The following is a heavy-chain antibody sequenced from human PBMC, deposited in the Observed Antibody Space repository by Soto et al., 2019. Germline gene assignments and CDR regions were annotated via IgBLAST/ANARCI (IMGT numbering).Heavy chain of an antibody. V-gene: IGHV3-7*03. CDR3: ARARFRGMDV. CDR2: IREGGSDK. Sequence: EVQLVDSGGGLVQPGGSLRLSCAASGFSFASSDMIWVRQAPGKGLEWVATIREGGSDKYYLDSVRGRFTVSRDDAKRSLYLQLSSLGAEDTAIYYCARARFRGMDVWGQGTTVTVSS. CDR1: GFSFASSD. D-gene: IGHD3-3*01. J-gene: IGHJ6*02.